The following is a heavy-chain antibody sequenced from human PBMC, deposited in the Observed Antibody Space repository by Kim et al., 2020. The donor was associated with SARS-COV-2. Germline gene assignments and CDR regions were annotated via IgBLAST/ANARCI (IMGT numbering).Heavy chain of an antibody. D-gene: IGHD6-13*01. CDR3: ARDTPTTLNGYSSSWY. Sequence: SETLSLTCAVYGGSFSGYYWNWIRQPPGKGLEWIGEINHSGSTNYNPSLKSRVTISVDTSKNQFSLKLSSVTAADKAVYYCARDTPTTLNGYSSSWY. V-gene: IGHV4-34*01. CDR2: INHSGST. J-gene: IGHJ2*01. CDR1: GGSFSGYY.